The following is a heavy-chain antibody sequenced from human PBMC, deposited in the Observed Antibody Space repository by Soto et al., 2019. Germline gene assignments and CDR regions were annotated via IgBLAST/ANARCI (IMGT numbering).Heavy chain of an antibody. Sequence: QLQLQESGPGLVKPSETLSLTCTVSGGSISTSSYFWGWIRQPPGKGLEWIGSIYYSGSTYYNPSLKSRVSISVDTSKNQFSLKLSSVTAADTAVYYCARDYDSSGDYWGQGTLVTVSS. CDR1: GGSISTSSYF. CDR2: IYYSGST. CDR3: ARDYDSSGDY. V-gene: IGHV4-39*01. J-gene: IGHJ4*02. D-gene: IGHD3-22*01.